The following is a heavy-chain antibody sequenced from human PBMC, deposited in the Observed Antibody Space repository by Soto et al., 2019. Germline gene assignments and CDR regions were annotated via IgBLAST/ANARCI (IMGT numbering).Heavy chain of an antibody. CDR1: GFTFSSYA. CDR2: ISYDGSNK. CDR3: ARGLVMLSDSRDLRSCDI. Sequence: PGWSLRLSCAAAGFTFSSYAMHWVRQAPGKRLEWVAVISYDGSNKYYADSVKGRFTISRDNSKNTLYLQMNSLRAEDTAVYYCARGLVMLSDSRDLRSCDIWGQGTMFTVSS. J-gene: IGHJ3*02. V-gene: IGHV3-30-3*01. D-gene: IGHD3-22*01.